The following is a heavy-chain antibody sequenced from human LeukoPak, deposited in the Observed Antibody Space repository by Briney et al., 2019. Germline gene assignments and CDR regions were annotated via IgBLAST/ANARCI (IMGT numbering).Heavy chain of an antibody. Sequence: GGSLRLSCAASGFTFSSYNMNWVRQAPGKGLEWVSSISSGSSYIYYADSVKGRFTISRDNAKNTLYLQMNSLRAEDTAAYYCAAETSAWSAFDIWGQGTLVTVSA. D-gene: IGHD6-19*01. CDR2: ISSGSSYI. CDR3: AAETSAWSAFDI. CDR1: GFTFSSYN. J-gene: IGHJ3*02. V-gene: IGHV3-21*01.